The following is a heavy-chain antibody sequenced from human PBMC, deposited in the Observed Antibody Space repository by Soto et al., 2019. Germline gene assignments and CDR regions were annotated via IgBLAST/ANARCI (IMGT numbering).Heavy chain of an antibody. D-gene: IGHD3-10*01. CDR1: GYTFTNYG. CDR2: ISPYNGHT. Sequence: GASVKVSCKASGYTFTNYGISWVRQAPGQGLEWMGWISPYNGHTHYTQRFQGRVTMTTDTSTTTASMELRSLSSDDTAVYYCAREDFGDKIDYWGQGTLVTVSS. CDR3: AREDFGDKIDY. J-gene: IGHJ4*02. V-gene: IGHV1-18*01.